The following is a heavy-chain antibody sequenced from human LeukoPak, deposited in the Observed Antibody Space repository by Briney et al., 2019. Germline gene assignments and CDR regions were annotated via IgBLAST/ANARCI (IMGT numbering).Heavy chain of an antibody. V-gene: IGHV3-9*01. D-gene: IGHD1-1*01. CDR2: ISWNSGSI. J-gene: IGHJ5*01. Sequence: GGSLRLSCAASGFTFDDYAMHWVRQAPGKGLEWVSGISWNSGSIGYADSVKGRFTISRDNAKNSLYLQMNSLRTEDTALYYCAKHNWNYDSWGQGTLVTVSS. CDR3: AKHNWNYDS. CDR1: GFTFDDYA.